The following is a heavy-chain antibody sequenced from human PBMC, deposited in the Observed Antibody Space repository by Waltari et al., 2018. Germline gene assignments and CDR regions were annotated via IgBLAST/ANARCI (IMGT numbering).Heavy chain of an antibody. J-gene: IGHJ4*02. CDR1: GVSFSGYY. CDR3: ARGRVGDDY. V-gene: IGHV4-34*01. Sequence: QLQLQQWGAGLLKPSETLALTCAVYGVSFSGYYWSWIRQPPGKGLEWIGEINHSGSTNYNPSLKSRVTISVDTSKNQFSLKLSSVTAADTAVYYCARGRVGDDYWGQGTLVTVSS. D-gene: IGHD1-26*01. CDR2: INHSGST.